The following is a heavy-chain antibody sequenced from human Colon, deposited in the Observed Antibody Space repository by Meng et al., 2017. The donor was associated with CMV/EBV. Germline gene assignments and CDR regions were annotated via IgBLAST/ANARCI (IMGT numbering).Heavy chain of an antibody. D-gene: IGHD2-15*01. V-gene: IGHV1-2*02. Sequence: ASVKVSCKASGYTFTGNLIHWVRQAPGQGLEWMGWVKPDGGSTHYAQKFQGRVTMTRDTSITTAYMELSGLRFDDTALYYCVRDGGSFDCWGQGTVVTVSS. CDR2: VKPDGGST. J-gene: IGHJ4*02. CDR3: VRDGGSFDC. CDR1: GYTFTGNL.